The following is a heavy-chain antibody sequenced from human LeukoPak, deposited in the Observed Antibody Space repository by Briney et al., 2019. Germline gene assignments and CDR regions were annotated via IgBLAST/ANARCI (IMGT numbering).Heavy chain of an antibody. CDR2: FDPENGET. J-gene: IGHJ4*02. Sequence: ASVKVSCKVSGYTLTELSMNWVRQAPGKGLEWMGGFDPENGETIYAQKFQGRVTMTEDTSTDTAYMELSSLTSEDTAVYYCATFPPPCSGGSSYSQPTYYFDYWGQGTLVTVSS. CDR3: ATFPPPCSGGSSYSQPTYYFDY. V-gene: IGHV1-24*01. D-gene: IGHD2-15*01. CDR1: GYTLTELS.